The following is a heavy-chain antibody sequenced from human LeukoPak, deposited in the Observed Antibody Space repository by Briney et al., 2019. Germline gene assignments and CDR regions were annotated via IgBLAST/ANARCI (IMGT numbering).Heavy chain of an antibody. D-gene: IGHD6-13*01. J-gene: IGHJ4*02. Sequence: GGSLRLSCAASGFTFDDYAMHWVRQAPGKGLEWVSGISWNSGSIGYADSVKGRFTISRDNAKNSLYLHMNSLRAEDTALYYCAKGYSSSWLYYFDYWGQGTLVTVSS. V-gene: IGHV3-9*01. CDR1: GFTFDDYA. CDR3: AKGYSSSWLYYFDY. CDR2: ISWNSGSI.